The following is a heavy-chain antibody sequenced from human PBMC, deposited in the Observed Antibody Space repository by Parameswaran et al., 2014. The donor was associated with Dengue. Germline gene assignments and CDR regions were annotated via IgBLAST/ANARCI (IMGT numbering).Heavy chain of an antibody. CDR3: VRYFDY. J-gene: IGHJ4*02. V-gene: IGHV4-39*01. Sequence: WIRQPPGKGLEWIGTIYYSGSTYYNPSLKSRVTISVDTSKNQFSLKLSSVTAADTAVYYCVRYFDYWGQGTLVTVSS. CDR2: IYYSGST.